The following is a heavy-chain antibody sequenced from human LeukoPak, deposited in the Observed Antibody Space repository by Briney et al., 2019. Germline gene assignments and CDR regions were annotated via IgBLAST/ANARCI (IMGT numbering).Heavy chain of an antibody. CDR1: GGSISSYY. CDR3: ARPAGAARLAPFDY. Sequence: SETLSLTCTVSGGSISSYYWSWIRQPPGKGLEWIGYIYYSGGTNYNPSLKSRVTISVDTSKNQFSLKLSSVTAADTAVYYCARPAGAARLAPFDYRGQGTLVTVSS. V-gene: IGHV4-59*08. CDR2: IYYSGGT. D-gene: IGHD6-6*01. J-gene: IGHJ4*02.